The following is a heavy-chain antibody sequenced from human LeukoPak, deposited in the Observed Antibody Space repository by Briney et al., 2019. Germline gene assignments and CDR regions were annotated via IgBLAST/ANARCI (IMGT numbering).Heavy chain of an antibody. J-gene: IGHJ4*02. D-gene: IGHD3-22*01. CDR3: ARDGYDSSGYVYHDY. Sequence: GGSLRLSCAVSGFTFSDHYMDWVRQAPGKGLEWVGRSRNKANSYTTEYAASVKGRFTISRDNSENSLYLQMNSLKTEDTAVYYCARDGYDSSGYVYHDYWGQGTLVTVS. CDR1: GFTFSDHY. CDR2: SRNKANSYTT. V-gene: IGHV3-72*01.